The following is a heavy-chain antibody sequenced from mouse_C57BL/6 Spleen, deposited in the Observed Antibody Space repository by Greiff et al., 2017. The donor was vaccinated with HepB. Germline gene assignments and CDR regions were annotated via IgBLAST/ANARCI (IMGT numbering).Heavy chain of an antibody. Sequence: EVKLMESGGGLVQPKGSLKLSCAASGFSFNTYAMNWVRQAPGKGLEWVARIRSKSNNYATYYADSVKDRFTISRDDSESMLYLQMNNLKTEDTAMYYCVRQNYDYEGGDWYFDVWGTGTTVTVSS. CDR3: VRQNYDYEGGDWYFDV. J-gene: IGHJ1*03. D-gene: IGHD2-4*01. V-gene: IGHV10-1*01. CDR2: IRSKSNNYAT. CDR1: GFSFNTYA.